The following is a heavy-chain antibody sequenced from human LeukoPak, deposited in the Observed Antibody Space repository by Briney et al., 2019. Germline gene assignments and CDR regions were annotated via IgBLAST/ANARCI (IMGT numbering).Heavy chain of an antibody. V-gene: IGHV1-46*01. CDR3: ARDRPGDSSDSLFDY. Sequence: ASVKVSCKASGYTFTSYYMHWVRQAPGQGLEWMGIINPSGGSTSYAQKFQGRVTMTRDTSTSTVYMELSSLRSEDTAVYYCARDRPGDSSDSLFDYWGQGTLATVSS. D-gene: IGHD3-22*01. CDR1: GYTFTSYY. J-gene: IGHJ4*02. CDR2: INPSGGST.